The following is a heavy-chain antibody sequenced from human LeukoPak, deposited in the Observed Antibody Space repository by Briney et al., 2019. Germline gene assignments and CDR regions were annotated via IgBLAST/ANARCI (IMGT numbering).Heavy chain of an antibody. D-gene: IGHD5-18*01. V-gene: IGHV4-59*01. CDR3: ARGGHTAMALRYYYYYMDV. J-gene: IGHJ6*03. Sequence: PSETLSLTCTVSGGSISSYYWSWIRQPPGKGLEWIGYIYYSGSTNYNPSLKSRVTISVDTSKNLFSLKLSSVTAADTAVYYCARGGHTAMALRYYYYYMDVWGKGTTVTVSS. CDR1: GGSISSYY. CDR2: IYYSGST.